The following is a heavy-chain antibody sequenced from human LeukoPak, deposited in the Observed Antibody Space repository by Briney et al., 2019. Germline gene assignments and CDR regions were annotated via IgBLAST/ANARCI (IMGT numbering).Heavy chain of an antibody. Sequence: SETLSLTCTASGGSIDSYYWSWIRQPPGKGLEWIGYIYYTGSTEYHPSLKSRVTISLDTSKNQFSLKLTSVTAADTAVYYCARVYQSAEYYFDYWGQANLVSVSS. CDR3: ARVYQSAEYYFDY. V-gene: IGHV4-59*01. CDR2: IYYTGST. J-gene: IGHJ4*02. D-gene: IGHD2-2*01. CDR1: GGSIDSYY.